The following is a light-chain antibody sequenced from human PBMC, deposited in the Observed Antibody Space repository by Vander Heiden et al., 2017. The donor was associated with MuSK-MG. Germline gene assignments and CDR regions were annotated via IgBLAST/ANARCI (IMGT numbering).Light chain of an antibody. V-gene: IGKV3-15*01. CDR1: QSVSSN. CDR2: GAS. J-gene: IGKJ3*01. CDR3: QQYNNWPPTFT. Sequence: EIVMTQSPATLSVSPGERATLSCRASQSVSSNLAWYQQKPGQAPRLLIYGASPRATGIPARFSGCGSGTEFTLTISSLQSEDFAVYYCQQYNNWPPTFTFGPGTKVDIK.